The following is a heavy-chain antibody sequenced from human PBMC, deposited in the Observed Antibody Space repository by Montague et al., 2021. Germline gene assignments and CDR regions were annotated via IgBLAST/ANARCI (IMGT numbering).Heavy chain of an antibody. CDR3: ARWRVDYDHSGYVA. CDR1: GFTFSTIP. Sequence: SLRLSCAASGFTFSTIPMHWVRQAPGKGLEWVALISHDGSNKYYADSVSRRFTVSRDNSKNTLYLQTSSLRADDTAVYYCARWRVDYDHSGYVAWGRGTLVTVSS. V-gene: IGHV3-30-3*01. J-gene: IGHJ5*02. D-gene: IGHD3-22*01. CDR2: ISHDGSNK.